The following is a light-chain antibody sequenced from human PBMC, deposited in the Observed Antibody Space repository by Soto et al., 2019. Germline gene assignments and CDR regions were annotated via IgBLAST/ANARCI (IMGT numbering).Light chain of an antibody. Sequence: QSVLTQPPSVSGAPGQRVTISCTGSSSNIGGGYDVHWYQQLPGTAPKLLIYGNSNRPSGVPDRFSGSKSGTSASLAITGLQAEDEADYYCQSYDSSLSGHVVFGGGTKVTVL. CDR3: QSYDSSLSGHVV. CDR1: SSNIGGGYD. V-gene: IGLV1-40*01. CDR2: GNS. J-gene: IGLJ2*01.